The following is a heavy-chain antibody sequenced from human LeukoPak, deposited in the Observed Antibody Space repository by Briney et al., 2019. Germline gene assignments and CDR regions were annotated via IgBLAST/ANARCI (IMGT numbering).Heavy chain of an antibody. CDR3: AKPLREMATSYFDY. CDR1: GFTFSSYA. Sequence: GGSLRLSCAASGFTFSSYAMSWVRQAPGKGLXXXXXISGSGGSTYYADSVKGRFTISRDNSKNTLYLQMNSLRAEDTAVYYCAKPLREMATSYFDYWGQGTLVTVSS. J-gene: IGHJ4*02. CDR2: ISGSGGST. D-gene: IGHD5-24*01. V-gene: IGHV3-23*01.